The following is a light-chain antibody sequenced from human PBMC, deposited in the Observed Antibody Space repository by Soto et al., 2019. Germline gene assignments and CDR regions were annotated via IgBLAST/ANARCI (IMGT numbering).Light chain of an antibody. J-gene: IGLJ1*01. V-gene: IGLV1-40*01. CDR1: GSNIGAGYD. Sequence: QSVLTQPPSVSGAPGQRVTISCTGSGSNIGAGYDVHWYQQLPGTAPKLLIFANINRPSGVPDRFSGSKSVTSASLAITGLRAEDEADYYCQSYDSSPSGYVFGTGTKLTVL. CDR3: QSYDSSPSGYV. CDR2: ANI.